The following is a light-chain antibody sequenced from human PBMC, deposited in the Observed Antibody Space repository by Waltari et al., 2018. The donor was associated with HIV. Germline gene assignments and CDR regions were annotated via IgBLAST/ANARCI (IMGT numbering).Light chain of an antibody. Sequence: QSALTQPASVSGSPGQSITISCIGTSSDVGGYSLVPWYQHHPGKAPQLLIFEDTERPSGVSNRFSASKSGTTASLTISGLLAEDAADYYCCSYGGFTTYVFGSGTKVTVL. V-gene: IGLV2-23*01. CDR3: CSYGGFTTYV. CDR2: EDT. CDR1: SSDVGGYSL. J-gene: IGLJ1*01.